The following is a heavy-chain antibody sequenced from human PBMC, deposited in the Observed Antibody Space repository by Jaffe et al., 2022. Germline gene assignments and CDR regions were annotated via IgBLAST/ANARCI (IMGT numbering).Heavy chain of an antibody. Sequence: QVTLKESGPVLVKPTETLTLTCTVSGFSLSNARMGVSWIRQPPGKALEWLAHIFSNDEKSYSTSLKSRLTISKDTSKSQVVLTMTNMDPVDTATYYCARTLITFGGVIGSTDTYYFDYWGQGTLVTVSS. CDR3: ARTLITFGGVIGSTDTYYFDY. V-gene: IGHV2-26*01. CDR1: GFSLSNARMG. J-gene: IGHJ4*02. CDR2: IFSNDEK. D-gene: IGHD3-16*02.